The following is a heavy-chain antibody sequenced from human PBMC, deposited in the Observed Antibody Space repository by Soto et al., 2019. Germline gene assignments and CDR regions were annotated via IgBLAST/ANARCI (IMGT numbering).Heavy chain of an antibody. CDR2: IYYSGST. D-gene: IGHD1-26*01. J-gene: IGHJ4*02. CDR1: GGPSVDYG. Sequence: LVITCVRWTVAGGPSVDYGWSWIRQPPGKGLEWIGYIYYSGSTTYNPSLKSRLTISVDTSKNQFSLRLSSVTAADTAVYYCARHSATYYDFDYWGQGTLVTVSS. V-gene: IGHV4-59*08. CDR3: ARHSATYYDFDY.